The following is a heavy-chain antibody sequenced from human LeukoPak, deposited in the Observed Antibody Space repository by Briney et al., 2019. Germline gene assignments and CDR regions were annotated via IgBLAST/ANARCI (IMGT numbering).Heavy chain of an antibody. CDR2: INPNSGGT. CDR1: GYTFTGYY. CDR3: ARVLNPEQGMKGPLNWFDP. J-gene: IGHJ5*02. Sequence: ASVKVSCKASGYTFTGYYMHWVRQAPGQGLEWMGWINPNSGGTNYAQKFQGRVTMTRDTSISTAYMELSRLRSDDTAVYYCARVLNPEQGMKGPLNWFDPWGQGTLVTVSS. V-gene: IGHV1-2*02. D-gene: IGHD1/OR15-1a*01.